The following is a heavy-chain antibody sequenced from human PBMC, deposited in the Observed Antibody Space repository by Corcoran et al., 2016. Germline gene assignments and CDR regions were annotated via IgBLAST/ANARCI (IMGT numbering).Heavy chain of an antibody. V-gene: IGHV4-59*01. J-gene: IGHJ4*02. D-gene: IGHD2-15*01. CDR2: IYYSGST. Sequence: QVQLQESGPGLVKPSETLSLTCTVSGGSISTYYWSWIRQPPGKGLEWIGYIYYSGSTYYNPSLKSRVTISLDTSKNQFSLKLSSLTAAATAFYYCASGGSLGFDYWGQGTLVTVSS. CDR3: ASGGSLGFDY. CDR1: GGSISTYY.